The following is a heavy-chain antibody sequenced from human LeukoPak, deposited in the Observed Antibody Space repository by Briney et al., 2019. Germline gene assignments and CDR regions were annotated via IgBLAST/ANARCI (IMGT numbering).Heavy chain of an antibody. CDR2: IRSKANNFAT. CDR1: GFTFSDSS. V-gene: IGHV3-73*01. Sequence: GGSLRLSCAASGFTFSDSSIHWVRQTSGKGLERVGRIRSKANNFATAYAASVEGRFTISRDDSKNTAYLQMNSLKTEDTALYYCTRLTMVRGLILYFDFWGQGTLVTVSS. D-gene: IGHD3-10*01. CDR3: TRLTMVRGLILYFDF. J-gene: IGHJ4*02.